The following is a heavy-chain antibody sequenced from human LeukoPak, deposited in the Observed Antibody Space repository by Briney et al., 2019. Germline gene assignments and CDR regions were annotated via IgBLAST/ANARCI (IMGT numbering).Heavy chain of an antibody. D-gene: IGHD6-19*01. Sequence: ASVKVSCKASGYNFTIYAMNWVRQAPGQGLEWMGWINTNTGNPTYAQGFTGRFVFSLDTSVSTAYLQISSLKAEDTAVYYCARVPGIAVAGTLARHYYYGMDVWGQRTTVTVSS. CDR3: ARVPGIAVAGTLARHYYYGMDV. CDR2: INTNTGNP. V-gene: IGHV7-4-1*02. CDR1: GYNFTIYA. J-gene: IGHJ6*02.